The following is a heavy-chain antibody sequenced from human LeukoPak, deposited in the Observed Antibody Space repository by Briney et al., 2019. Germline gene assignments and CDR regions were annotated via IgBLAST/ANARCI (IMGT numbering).Heavy chain of an antibody. CDR2: ISSSSSYI. J-gene: IGHJ4*02. D-gene: IGHD3-10*01. CDR1: GFTFSSYS. V-gene: IGHV3-21*01. Sequence: GGSLRLSCAASGFTFSSYSMNWVRQAPGKGLEWVSSISSSSSYIYYVDSVKGRFTISRDNAKNSLYLQMNSLRAEDTAVYYCARTLLLWFGELPPVDYWGQGTLVTVSS. CDR3: ARTLLLWFGELPPVDY.